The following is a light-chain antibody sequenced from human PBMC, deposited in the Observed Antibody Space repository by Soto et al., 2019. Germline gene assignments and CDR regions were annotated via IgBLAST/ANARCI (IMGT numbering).Light chain of an antibody. J-gene: IGKJ1*01. V-gene: IGKV1-9*01. CDR2: SAS. CDR1: QAFSNY. Sequence: DIQLTQSPSFLSASVGDTVTITCRASQAFSNYLAWYQQKPGKAPDLLIYSASTLQSGVPSRFSGSGSGTDFTLTISCLQSEDFATYYCQQYYSYPRTFGQGTKVDI. CDR3: QQYYSYPRT.